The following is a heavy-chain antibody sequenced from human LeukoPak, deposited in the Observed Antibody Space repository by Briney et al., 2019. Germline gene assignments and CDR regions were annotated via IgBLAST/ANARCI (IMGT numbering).Heavy chain of an antibody. V-gene: IGHV4-61*02. CDR2: IYTSGST. CDR3: ARGSSGWYPHFFDY. Sequence: SETLSLTCTVSGGSISSGSYYWSWIRQPAGKGLEWIGRIYTSGSTNYNPSLKSRVTISVDTSKNQFSLKLSSVTAADTAVYYCARGSSGWYPHFFDYWGQGTLVTVSS. CDR1: GGSISSGSYY. J-gene: IGHJ4*02. D-gene: IGHD6-19*01.